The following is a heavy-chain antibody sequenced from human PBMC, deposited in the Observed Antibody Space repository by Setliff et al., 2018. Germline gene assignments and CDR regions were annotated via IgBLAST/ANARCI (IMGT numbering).Heavy chain of an antibody. V-gene: IGHV1-69*05. Sequence: SVKVSCTASGGTFSSYAISWVRQAPGQGLEWMGGIIPIFGTANYAQKFQGRVTITTDESTSTAYMELSSLRSEDTAVYYCARGNYYDSSGYSVDYWGQGTLVTVSS. CDR1: GGTFSSYA. CDR2: IIPIFGTA. D-gene: IGHD3-22*01. J-gene: IGHJ4*02. CDR3: ARGNYYDSSGYSVDY.